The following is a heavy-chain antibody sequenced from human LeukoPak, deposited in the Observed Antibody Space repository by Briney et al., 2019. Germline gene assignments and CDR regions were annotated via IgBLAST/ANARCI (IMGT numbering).Heavy chain of an antibody. D-gene: IGHD3-10*01. V-gene: IGHV3-64*01. CDR1: GFTFSTYA. CDR2: ISSDGDST. CDR3: AKENHGSGSYWAY. Sequence: GGSLRLSCAASGFTFSTYAMHWVRQAPGKGLEYVSAISSDGDSTYYANSVKGRFTISRDNSKNTLYLQMGSLRAEDTAVYYCAKENHGSGSYWAYWGQGTLVTVSS. J-gene: IGHJ4*02.